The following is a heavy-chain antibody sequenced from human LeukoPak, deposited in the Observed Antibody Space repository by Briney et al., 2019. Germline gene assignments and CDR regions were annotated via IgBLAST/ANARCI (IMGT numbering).Heavy chain of an antibody. CDR3: ARTMDYDILTGEGWFDP. J-gene: IGHJ5*02. Sequence: GASVKVSCKASGYTFTSYGISWVRQAPGQGLEWMGWISAYNGNTNYAQKLQGRVTMTTDTSTSTAYMELRSLRSDDTAVYYCARTMDYDILTGEGWFDPWGQGTLVTVSS. CDR2: ISAYNGNT. D-gene: IGHD3-9*01. CDR1: GYTFTSYG. V-gene: IGHV1-18*01.